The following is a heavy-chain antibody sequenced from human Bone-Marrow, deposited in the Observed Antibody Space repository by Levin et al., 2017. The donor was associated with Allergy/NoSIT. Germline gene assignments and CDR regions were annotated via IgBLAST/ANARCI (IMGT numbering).Heavy chain of an antibody. D-gene: IGHD3-10*01. V-gene: IGHV3-23*01. CDR3: AKGAGSSWIRAGSFDY. CDR1: GFMFSGFA. CDR2: MSGSGGDV. J-gene: IGHJ4*02. Sequence: PGGSLRLSCAASGFMFSGFAMTWVRQAPGRGLEWVSDMSGSGGDVYYADSVKGWFTISRDKSTNTLYLQMDSQRVEDTATYDCAKGAGSSWIRAGSFDYWGQGALVTVSS.